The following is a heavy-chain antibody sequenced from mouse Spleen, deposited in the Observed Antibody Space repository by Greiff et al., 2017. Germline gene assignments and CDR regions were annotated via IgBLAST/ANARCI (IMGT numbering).Heavy chain of an antibody. J-gene: IGHJ2*01. Sequence: DVKLVESEGGLVQPGSSMKLSCTASGFTFSDYYMAWVRQVPEKGLEWVANINYDGSSTYYLDSLKSRFIISRDNAKNILYLQMSSLKSEDTATYYCAREGTGTVFDYWGQGTTLTVSS. CDR3: AREGTGTVFDY. CDR2: INYDGSST. D-gene: IGHD4-1*01. CDR1: GFTFSDYY. V-gene: IGHV5-16*01.